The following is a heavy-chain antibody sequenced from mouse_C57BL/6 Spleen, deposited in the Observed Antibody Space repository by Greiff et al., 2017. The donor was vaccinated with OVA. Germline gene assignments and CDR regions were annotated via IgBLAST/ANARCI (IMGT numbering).Heavy chain of an antibody. CDR1: GYTFTDYY. D-gene: IGHD2-10*01. CDR3: ATYYGNYGYYCGC. V-gene: IGHV1-77*01. J-gene: IGHJ2*01. CDR2: IGPGSGST. Sequence: QVQLQQSGAELVKPGASVKISCKASGYTFTDYYINWVKQRPGQGLEWIGKIGPGSGSTYYNEKFKGKATLTADKSSSTAYMQLSSLTSGDSAVYVCATYYGNYGYYCGCWGQGTTLTVSS.